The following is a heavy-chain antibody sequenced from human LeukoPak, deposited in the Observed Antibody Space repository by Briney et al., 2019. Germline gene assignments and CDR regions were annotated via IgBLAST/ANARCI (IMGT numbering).Heavy chain of an antibody. CDR2: IYPGDSDT. CDR1: GYSFTSYW. V-gene: IGHV5-51*01. J-gene: IGHJ4*02. CDR3: VRYWRDITMVIDF. Sequence: PGESLKISCKGSGYSFTSYWIGWVRQMPGKGLEWMGIIYPGDSDTRYSPSFQGQVTISADRSISTAYMQWSSLKASDTAMYYCVRYWRDITMVIDFWGQGTLVTVSS. D-gene: IGHD5-18*01.